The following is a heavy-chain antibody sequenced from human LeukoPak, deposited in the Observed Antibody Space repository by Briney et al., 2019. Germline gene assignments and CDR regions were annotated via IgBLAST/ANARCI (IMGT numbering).Heavy chain of an antibody. D-gene: IGHD2-2*01. Sequence: PGGSLRLSCAASGFTFSDDYMSWIRQAPGKGLEWVSYISSSGSTIYYADSVKGRFTISRDNSKNSLYLQMNSLRAEDSALYYCAKSVVGEDAFDIWGQGTMVTVSS. CDR2: ISSSGSTI. V-gene: IGHV3-11*01. CDR1: GFTFSDDY. J-gene: IGHJ3*02. CDR3: AKSVVGEDAFDI.